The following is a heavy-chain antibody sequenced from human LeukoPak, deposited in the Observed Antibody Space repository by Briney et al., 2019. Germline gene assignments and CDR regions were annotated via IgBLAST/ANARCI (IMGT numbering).Heavy chain of an antibody. D-gene: IGHD3-10*01. Sequence: SETLSLTCAVYGGSFSGYYWSWIRQPPRRGLEWIGEINHSGSTNYNPSLKSRVTISVDTSKNQFSLKLSSVTAADTAVYYCARGMVRGATDYWGQGTLVTVSS. CDR2: INHSGST. CDR3: ARGMVRGATDY. V-gene: IGHV4-34*01. J-gene: IGHJ4*02. CDR1: GGSFSGYY.